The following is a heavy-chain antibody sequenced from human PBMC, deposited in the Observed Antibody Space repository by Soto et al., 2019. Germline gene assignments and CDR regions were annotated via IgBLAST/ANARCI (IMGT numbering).Heavy chain of an antibody. J-gene: IGHJ4*02. V-gene: IGHV4-59*01. CDR2: IYYNGNT. CDR1: GDSLSNYY. CDR3: ARIARASFDY. Sequence: PSETVSLTCTLAGDSLSNYYWSWIRQPPGEGLEWIGYIYYNGNTNHNPSLRGRVAISMDTSKNQFSLKLNSVTAADTAVYYCARIARASFDYWGQGTLVTVSS.